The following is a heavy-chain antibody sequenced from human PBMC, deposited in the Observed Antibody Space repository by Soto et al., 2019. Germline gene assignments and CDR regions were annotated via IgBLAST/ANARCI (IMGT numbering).Heavy chain of an antibody. D-gene: IGHD3-10*01. CDR2: NSYSGST. V-gene: IGHV4-59*08. J-gene: IGHJ6*02. Sequence: SETLSLTCTVTGGSTSSYYWSWLRQPPGKGLEWIGYNSYSGSTDYNPSLKSRVTISVDTSKNQFSLKLSSATAADTAVYYCATRTDYYYGSGSLGGMDVWGQGTTVTVSS. CDR3: ATRTDYYYGSGSLGGMDV. CDR1: GGSTSSYY.